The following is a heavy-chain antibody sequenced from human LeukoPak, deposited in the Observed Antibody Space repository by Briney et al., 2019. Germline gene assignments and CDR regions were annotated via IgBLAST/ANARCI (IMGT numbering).Heavy chain of an antibody. V-gene: IGHV3-48*03. CDR2: ISSSGGTI. D-gene: IGHD7-27*01. CDR1: GFTFSYYE. J-gene: IGHJ3*02. CDR3: ARELGSPDAFDI. Sequence: GGSLRLSCATSGFTFSYYEMNWVRQGPGKGLEWVSYISSSGGTIYSDSVKGRFTISRDNAKKSRYLQMNRLRAEDTALYYCARELGSPDAFDIWGQGTMVTVSS.